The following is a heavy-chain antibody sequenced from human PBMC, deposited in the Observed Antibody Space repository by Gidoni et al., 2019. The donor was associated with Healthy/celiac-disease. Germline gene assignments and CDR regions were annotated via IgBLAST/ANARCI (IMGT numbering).Heavy chain of an antibody. Sequence: QVQLVESGGGVVQPGRSLRLSCAASGFTFSSYGMHWVRQAPGKGLEWVAVISYDGSNKYYADSVKGRFTISRDNSKNTLYLQMNSLRAEDTAVYYCAKSGSSGWYWYYFDYWGQGTLVTVSS. J-gene: IGHJ4*02. D-gene: IGHD6-19*01. V-gene: IGHV3-30*18. CDR1: GFTFSSYG. CDR2: ISYDGSNK. CDR3: AKSGSSGWYWYYFDY.